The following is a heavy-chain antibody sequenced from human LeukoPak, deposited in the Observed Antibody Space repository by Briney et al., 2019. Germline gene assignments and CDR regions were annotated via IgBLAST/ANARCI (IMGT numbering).Heavy chain of an antibody. V-gene: IGHV1-2*02. D-gene: IGHD6-19*01. J-gene: IGHJ4*02. CDR2: INPNSGGT. CDR1: GYTFTGYY. CDR3: ASLAVAGTPDYYDY. Sequence: GASVKVSCKASGYTFTGYYMHWVRQAPGQGLEWMGWINPNSGGTNYAQKFQGRVTMTRDTSLSTAYMELSRLRSDDTAVYYCASLAVAGTPDYYDYWGQGTLVTVSS.